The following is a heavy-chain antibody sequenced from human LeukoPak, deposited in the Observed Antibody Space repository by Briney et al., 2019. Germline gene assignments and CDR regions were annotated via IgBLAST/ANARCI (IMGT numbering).Heavy chain of an antibody. D-gene: IGHD4-17*01. J-gene: IGHJ6*03. V-gene: IGHV4-34*01. Sequence: PSETLSLTCAVYGGSFSGYYWSWIRQPPGKGLEWIGEINHSGSTNYNPSLKSRVTISVGTSKNQFSLKLSSVTAADTAVYYCARGKFTVTKSRRTTGPGKGCMDVWGKGTTVTVSS. CDR1: GGSFSGYY. CDR3: ARGKFTVTKSRRTTGPGKGCMDV. CDR2: INHSGST.